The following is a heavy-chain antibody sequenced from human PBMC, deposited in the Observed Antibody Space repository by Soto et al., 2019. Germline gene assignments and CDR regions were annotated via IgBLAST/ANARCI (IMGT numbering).Heavy chain of an antibody. CDR2: INPNSGGT. D-gene: IGHD6-19*01. CDR3: ARDVSIAVAEASYYYYYGMDV. J-gene: IGHJ6*02. V-gene: IGHV1-2*04. CDR1: GYTFTGYY. Sequence: QVPLVQSGAEVKKPGASVKVSCKASGYTFTGYYMHWVRQAPGQGLEWMGWINPNSGGTNYAQKFQGWVTMTRDTSISTAYMELSRLRSDDTAVYYCARDVSIAVAEASYYYYYGMDVWGQGTTVTVSS.